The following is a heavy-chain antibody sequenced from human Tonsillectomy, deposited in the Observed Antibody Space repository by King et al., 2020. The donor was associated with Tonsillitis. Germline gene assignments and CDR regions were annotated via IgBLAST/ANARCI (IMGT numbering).Heavy chain of an antibody. CDR2: ISSSSTTT. CDR3: AGVKLSVAGEPDWYFDL. J-gene: IGHJ2*01. V-gene: IGHV3-48*04. CDR1: GFTFSSYN. D-gene: IGHD6-19*01. Sequence: VQLVESGGGLVQPGGSLRLACAASGFTFSSYNMSWVRQAPGKGLEWVSYISSSSTTTYYADSVEGRFTISRDNAKNSLYLQMNGLRAEDTAVYYCAGVKLSVAGEPDWYFDLWGRGTLVTVSS.